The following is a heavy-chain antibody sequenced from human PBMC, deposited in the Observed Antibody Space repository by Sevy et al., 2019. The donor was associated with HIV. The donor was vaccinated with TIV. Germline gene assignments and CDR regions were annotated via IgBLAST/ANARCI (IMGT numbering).Heavy chain of an antibody. CDR1: GFKFGDYA. CDR3: TRVRGTISPYYYFGMDV. CDR2: IRSQTFGGTT. D-gene: IGHD3-16*01. V-gene: IGHV3-49*03. Sequence: GGSLRLSCTASGFKFGDYAMSWLRQAPGKGLEWVGFIRSQTFGGTTEYAASVKDRFAISRDDSRSNAYLQMDSLTTEDTAIYFCTRVRGTISPYYYFGMDVWGQGTTVTVSS. J-gene: IGHJ6*02.